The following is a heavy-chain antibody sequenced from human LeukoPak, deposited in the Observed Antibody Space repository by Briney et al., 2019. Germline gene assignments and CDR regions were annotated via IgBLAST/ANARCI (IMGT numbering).Heavy chain of an antibody. V-gene: IGHV3-73*01. CDR3: TSQYSRDAFDI. J-gene: IGHJ3*02. Sequence: GGSLRLSCAASGFTFSGSAMHWVRQASGQGLDWVGRIRSKANSYATAYAASVRGRFTISRDDSKNTAYLQMNSLKTEDTAVYYCTSQYSRDAFDIWGQGTMVTVSS. CDR1: GFTFSGSA. CDR2: IRSKANSYAT. D-gene: IGHD6-13*01.